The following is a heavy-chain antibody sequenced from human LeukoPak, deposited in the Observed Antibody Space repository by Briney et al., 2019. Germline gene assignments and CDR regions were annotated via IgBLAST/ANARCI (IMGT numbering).Heavy chain of an antibody. CDR1: GFTFRNYA. J-gene: IGHJ4*02. D-gene: IGHD6-13*01. CDR2: IKQDGSEK. V-gene: IGHV3-7*04. Sequence: GGSLRLSCAASGFTFRNYAMSWVRQAPGKGLEWVANIKQDGSEKYYVDSVKGRFTISRDNAKNSLYLQMNSLRVEDTAVYYCARDGQQLGFWGQGTLVTVSS. CDR3: ARDGQQLGF.